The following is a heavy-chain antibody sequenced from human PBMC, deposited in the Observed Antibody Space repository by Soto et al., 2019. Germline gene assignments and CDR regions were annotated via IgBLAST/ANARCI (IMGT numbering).Heavy chain of an antibody. CDR3: ASEYSSSPNYYYMDV. CDR1: GFTFSSYS. Sequence: GGSLRFSCAASGFTFSSYSMNWVRQAPGKGLEWVSSISSSSSYIYYADSVKGRFTISRDNAKNSLYLQMNSLRAEDTAVYYCASEYSSSPNYYYMDVWGKGTTVTVSS. J-gene: IGHJ6*03. D-gene: IGHD6-6*01. CDR2: ISSSSSYI. V-gene: IGHV3-21*01.